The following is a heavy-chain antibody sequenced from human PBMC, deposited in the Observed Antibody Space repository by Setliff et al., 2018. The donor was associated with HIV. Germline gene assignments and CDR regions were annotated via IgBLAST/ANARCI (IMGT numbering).Heavy chain of an antibody. V-gene: IGHV4-34*01. CDR1: GGSFSGYY. Sequence: PSETLSLTCAVYGGSFSGYYWNWIRQGPRKGLEWIGEIDHTGRINYNPSLKSRVTMSVDTSKNQFSLKLESVTAADRGVYYCARSRLTWEIDFWGQGKLVTVSS. CDR2: IDHTGRI. CDR3: ARSRLTWEIDF. J-gene: IGHJ4*02. D-gene: IGHD1-26*01.